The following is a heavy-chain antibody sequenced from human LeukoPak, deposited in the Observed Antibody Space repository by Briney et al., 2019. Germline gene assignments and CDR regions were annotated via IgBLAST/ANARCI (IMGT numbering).Heavy chain of an antibody. CDR3: ARTESKCTSTSCYTEDY. J-gene: IGHJ4*02. V-gene: IGHV1-2*02. CDR1: GYTFTGYY. CDR2: INPNNGGT. Sequence: ASVKVSCKASGYTFTGYYMHWVRQAPGQGLEWMGWINPNNGGTNYAQRFQGRVTTTRDTPIGTAYMELSRLRSDDTAVYYCARTESKCTSTSCYTEDYWGQGTLVTVSS. D-gene: IGHD2-2*02.